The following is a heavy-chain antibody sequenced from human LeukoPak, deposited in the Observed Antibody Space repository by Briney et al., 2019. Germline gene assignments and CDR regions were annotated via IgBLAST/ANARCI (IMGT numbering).Heavy chain of an antibody. CDR3: SRDPTYYLRYGYFDY. V-gene: IGHV3-21*01. D-gene: IGHD1-26*01. Sequence: GGSLRLSCAASGFTLSSSAMNWVRQAPGKGLEWVSSINNVGSHIYYAGSVKGRFTISRDNTKNSLYLQMNSLRAEDTAVYYCSRDPTYYLRYGYFDYWGQGALVAVSS. CDR1: GFTLSSSA. CDR2: INNVGSHI. J-gene: IGHJ4*02.